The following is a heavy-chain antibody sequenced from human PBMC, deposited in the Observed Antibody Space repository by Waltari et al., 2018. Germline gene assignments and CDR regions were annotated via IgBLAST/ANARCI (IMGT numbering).Heavy chain of an antibody. J-gene: IGHJ4*02. CDR1: GFRFGDYW. D-gene: IGHD5-12*01. V-gene: IGHV3-74*01. Sequence: EVHLAESGGGVVQPGGSLRLSCTGSGFRFGDYWMHWVRQAPGKGLEWVSRITFDVGHISYGDSVKGRFTISRDNAKNTVFLQLNSLRADDTAVYFCARKAGSGYPYGPFYYDNWGQGTLVTVSS. CDR2: ITFDVGHI. CDR3: ARKAGSGYPYGPFYYDN.